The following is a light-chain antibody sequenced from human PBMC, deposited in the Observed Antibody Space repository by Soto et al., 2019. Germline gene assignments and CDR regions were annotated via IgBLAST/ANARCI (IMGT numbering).Light chain of an antibody. Sequence: DLEMTQYPSSLSTSVGESVTITCREGQGIGNYVAWYHQKQCKGPKVLVYAESPFQSGVPYRLRGSGSGTDFNLTIRKLQAGDVATYYCQKYNSSPLTFGGGTKVDIK. J-gene: IGKJ4*01. CDR2: AES. CDR1: QGIGNY. CDR3: QKYNSSPLT. V-gene: IGKV1-27*01.